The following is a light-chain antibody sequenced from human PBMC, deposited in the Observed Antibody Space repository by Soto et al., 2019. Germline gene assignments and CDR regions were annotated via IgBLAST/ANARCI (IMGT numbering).Light chain of an antibody. Sequence: IQMTQSPSSLSASVGDRVTITCRASQGISSYLAWYQQKPGKAPKLLIYAASTLQSGVPSRFSGSGSGTDFTLTISCLQSEDFATYYCQQYYSYPSFGPGTKVDIK. J-gene: IGKJ3*01. V-gene: IGKV1-8*01. CDR3: QQYYSYPS. CDR2: AAS. CDR1: QGISSY.